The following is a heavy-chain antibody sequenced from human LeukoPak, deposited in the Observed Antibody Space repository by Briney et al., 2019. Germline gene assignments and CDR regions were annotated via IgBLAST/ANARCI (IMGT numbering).Heavy chain of an antibody. CDR3: ASPAGATTADGFDI. J-gene: IGHJ3*02. CDR1: GYSFTSYW. V-gene: IGHV5-51*01. D-gene: IGHD1-26*01. Sequence: GESLKISCKGSGYSFTSYWIGWVRQMPGKGLEWMGIIYPGNFNTRYSPSFQGQVTISADRSISTAYLQWSSLKASDTAMYYSASPAGATTADGFDIWGQGTMVTVSS. CDR2: IYPGNFNT.